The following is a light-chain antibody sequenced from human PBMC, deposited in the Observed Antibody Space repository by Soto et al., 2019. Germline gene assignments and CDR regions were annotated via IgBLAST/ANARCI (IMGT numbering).Light chain of an antibody. CDR3: LQDYNYPLT. Sequence: AIQLTQSPSSLSASVGDRVTITCRASEGIISYLAWYQQKPGKAPKLLIYSASILQSGVPSRFSGSGSGTDFTLTISSLQPEDFATYFCLQDYNYPLTFGQGTRLEIK. J-gene: IGKJ5*01. CDR1: EGIISY. V-gene: IGKV1-6*01. CDR2: SAS.